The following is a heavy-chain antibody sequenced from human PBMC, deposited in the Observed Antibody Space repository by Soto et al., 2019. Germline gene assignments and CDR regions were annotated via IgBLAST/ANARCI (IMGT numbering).Heavy chain of an antibody. V-gene: IGHV1-18*01. Sequence: ASVKVSCKASDKTFLSYGISWVRQGPGQGLEWMGWISPYNGNTNYAQKLQGRVTMTTDTSTSTAYMERRSLRSDDTAVYYCATQIDTVMVFRDWGQGTLVTVSS. CDR3: ATQIDTVMVFRD. D-gene: IGHD5-18*01. CDR1: DKTFLSYG. J-gene: IGHJ4*02. CDR2: ISPYNGNT.